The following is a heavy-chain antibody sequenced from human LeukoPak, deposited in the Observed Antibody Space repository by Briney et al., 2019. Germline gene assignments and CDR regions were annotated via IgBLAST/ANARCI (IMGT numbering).Heavy chain of an antibody. CDR1: GGSFSGYY. D-gene: IGHD3-9*01. CDR2: INHSGST. J-gene: IGHJ4*02. CDR3: ARGRGLRYFGWLFGGISDY. Sequence: KTSETLSLTCAVYGGSFSGYYWSWIRQPPGKGLEWIGEINHSGSTNYNPSLKSRVTISVDTSKNQFSLKLSSVTAADTAVYYCARGRGLRYFGWLFGGISDYWGQGTLVTVSS. V-gene: IGHV4-34*01.